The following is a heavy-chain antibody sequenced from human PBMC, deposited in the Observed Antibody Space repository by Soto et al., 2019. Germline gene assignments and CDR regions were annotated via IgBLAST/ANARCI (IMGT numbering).Heavy chain of an antibody. Sequence: AETLCLSSAVYVGSFSGYCWSWIRQPPGKGLDLIGEINHSGSTNYNPSLKSRVTISVDTSKNQFSLKLSSVTAADTAVYYCARKSSIYRRITMVRGVTGWFDPWGQGTMVTVSS. D-gene: IGHD3-10*01. CDR2: INHSGST. J-gene: IGHJ5*02. V-gene: IGHV4-34*01. CDR1: VGSFSGYC. CDR3: ARKSSIYRRITMVRGVTGWFDP.